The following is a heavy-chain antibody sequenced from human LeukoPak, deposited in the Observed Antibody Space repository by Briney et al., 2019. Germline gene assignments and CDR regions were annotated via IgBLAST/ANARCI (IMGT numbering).Heavy chain of an antibody. D-gene: IGHD1-26*01. CDR2: MHYSGSA. V-gene: IGHV4-39*01. J-gene: IGHJ4*02. CDR3: ARRGTIDSGRPWN. CDR1: GGSINISDYY. Sequence: PSETLSLTCTVSGGSINISDYYWGWLRQPPGKGLEWIGSMHYSGSAYYNPSLKSRVTISVDTSKNQFSLKVSSVTAADTAVRYCARRGTIDSGRPWNWGQGTLVTVSS.